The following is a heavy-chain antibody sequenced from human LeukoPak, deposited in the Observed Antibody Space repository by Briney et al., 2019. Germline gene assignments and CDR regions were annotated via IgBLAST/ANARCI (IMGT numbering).Heavy chain of an antibody. CDR3: ARAIMGTENHDY. J-gene: IGHJ4*02. Sequence: GGSLRLSCAASGFTSSSYAMSWVRQAPGKGLEWVSAISGSGGSTYYADSVRGRFTISRDNSKNTFFLQLNGLRTGDTAVYYCARAIMGTENHDYCRQTPVVAVSS. CDR1: GFTSSSYA. V-gene: IGHV3-23*01. CDR2: ISGSGGST. D-gene: IGHD5-18*01.